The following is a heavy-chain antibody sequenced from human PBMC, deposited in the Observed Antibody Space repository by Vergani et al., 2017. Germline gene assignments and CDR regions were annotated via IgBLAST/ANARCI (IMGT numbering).Heavy chain of an antibody. J-gene: IGHJ1*01. Sequence: QVQLQESGPGLVKPSETLSLTCTVSGGSISSHYWSWIRQPPGKGLEWIGYIYYSGSTNYNPSLKSRVTISVDTSKNQFSLKLSSVTAADTAVYYCARAYCSSASCYVLFHHWGQGTLVTVSS. D-gene: IGHD2-2*01. CDR1: GGSISSHY. CDR3: ARAYCSSASCYVLFHH. CDR2: IYYSGST. V-gene: IGHV4-59*11.